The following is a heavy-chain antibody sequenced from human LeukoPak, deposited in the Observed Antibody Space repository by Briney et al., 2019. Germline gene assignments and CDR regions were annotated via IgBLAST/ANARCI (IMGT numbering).Heavy chain of an antibody. Sequence: KPSETLSLTCTVSGGSISSYYWSWIRQPAGKGLEWIGRIYTSGSTNYNPSLKSRVTISVDTSKNQFSLKLSSVTAADTAVYYCARSPVFWSGYYPYYFDYWGQGTLVTVSS. V-gene: IGHV4-4*07. CDR1: GGSISSYY. CDR3: ARSPVFWSGYYPYYFDY. D-gene: IGHD3-3*01. CDR2: IYTSGST. J-gene: IGHJ4*02.